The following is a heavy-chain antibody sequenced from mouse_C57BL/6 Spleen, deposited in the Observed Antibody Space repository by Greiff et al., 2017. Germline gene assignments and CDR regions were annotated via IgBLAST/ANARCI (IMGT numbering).Heavy chain of an antibody. CDR1: GYTFTSYW. V-gene: IGHV1-52*01. D-gene: IGHD2-1*01. CDR3: ARGIHGNFYY. J-gene: IGHJ2*01. Sequence: QVQLQQPGAELVRPGSSVKLSCKASGYTFTSYWMHWVKQRPIQGLEWIGNIDPSDSETHYNQKFKDKATLTVDKSSSTAYMRLSSLTSEDSAVYYCARGIHGNFYYWGQGTTLTVSS. CDR2: IDPSDSET.